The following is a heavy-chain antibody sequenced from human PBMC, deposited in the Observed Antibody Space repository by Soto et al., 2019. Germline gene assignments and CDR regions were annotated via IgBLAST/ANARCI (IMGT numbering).Heavy chain of an antibody. D-gene: IGHD2-21*01. CDR2: ISRSGDYI. CDR3: ASGWGLHYCVD. CDR1: GFTFSSSS. V-gene: IGHV3-21*01. J-gene: IGHJ4*02. Sequence: PGGSLRLSCAASGFTFSSSSMNWVRPAPGRGLEWVSSISRSGDYIYYAYSVRGRFTISRYNAKNSLYLQMYSLRAEDTAVYYCASGWGLHYCVDWGQGTLVTVSS.